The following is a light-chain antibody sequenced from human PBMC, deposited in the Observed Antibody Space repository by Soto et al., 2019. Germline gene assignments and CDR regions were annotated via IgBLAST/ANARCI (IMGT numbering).Light chain of an antibody. Sequence: AIQITQSPSSLSASVGDRVTITCRASQGIRNDLGWYQQKPGKAPKLLIYGASSLQSGVPSRFSGSGSGTDFTLTISSLQPEDFATYYCLQDYNYPRTFGQGTKLDI. CDR1: QGIRND. CDR2: GAS. J-gene: IGKJ1*01. CDR3: LQDYNYPRT. V-gene: IGKV1-6*01.